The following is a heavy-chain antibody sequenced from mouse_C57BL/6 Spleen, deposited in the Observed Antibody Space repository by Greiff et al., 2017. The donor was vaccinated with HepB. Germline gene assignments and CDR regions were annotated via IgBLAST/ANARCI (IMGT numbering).Heavy chain of an antibody. V-gene: IGHV5-4*01. CDR1: GFTFSSYA. Sequence: EVHLVESGGGLVKPGGSLKLSCAASGFTFSSYAMSWVRQTPEKRLEWVATISDGGSYTYYPDNVKGRFTISRDNAKNNLYLQMSHLKSEDTAMYYCARRGGDGYYPFAYWGQGTLVTVSA. CDR2: ISDGGSYT. J-gene: IGHJ3*01. D-gene: IGHD2-3*01. CDR3: ARRGGDGYYPFAY.